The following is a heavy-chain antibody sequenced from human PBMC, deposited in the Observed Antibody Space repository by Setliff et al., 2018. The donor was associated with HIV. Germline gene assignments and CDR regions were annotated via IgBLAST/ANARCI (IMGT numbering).Heavy chain of an antibody. CDR1: GGSISSYY. Sequence: PSETLSLTCTVSGGSISSYYWSWIRQPPGKGLEWIGYVYYDGSTKHNPSLESRVTISVDTSKNQFSLKVSSVTAADTAVYYWARDRSSGGYTYGLIDYWGQGRLVTVS. CDR2: VYYDGST. J-gene: IGHJ4*02. CDR3: ARDRSSGGYTYGLIDY. V-gene: IGHV4-59*01. D-gene: IGHD5-18*01.